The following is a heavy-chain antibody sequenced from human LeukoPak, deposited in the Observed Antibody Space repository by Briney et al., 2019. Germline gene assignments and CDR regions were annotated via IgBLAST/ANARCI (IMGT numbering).Heavy chain of an antibody. CDR2: ISGSGGST. CDR3: AKGAVYYYGSGSSVPVDV. D-gene: IGHD3-10*01. CDR1: GFTFSSYA. J-gene: IGHJ6*02. V-gene: IGHV3-23*01. Sequence: GGSLRLSCAASGFTFSSYAMSWVRQAPGKGLEWVSAISGSGGSTYYADSVKSRFTISRDNSKNTLYLQMNSLRAEDTAVYYCAKGAVYYYGSGSSVPVDVWGQGTTVTVSS.